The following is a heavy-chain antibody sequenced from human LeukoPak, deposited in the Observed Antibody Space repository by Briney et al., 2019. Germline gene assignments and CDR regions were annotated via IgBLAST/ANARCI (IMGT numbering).Heavy chain of an antibody. J-gene: IGHJ4*02. V-gene: IGHV1-8*01. D-gene: IGHD1-26*01. CDR3: ARDREIVGATSFDF. Sequence: ASVKVSCKASGYTFTSYDINWVRQATGQGLEWMGWMNPNSGNTGYAQKFQGRVTMTRNTPISTAYMELSSLRSEDTAVYYCARDREIVGATSFDFWGQGTLVTVSS. CDR2: MNPNSGNT. CDR1: GYTFTSYD.